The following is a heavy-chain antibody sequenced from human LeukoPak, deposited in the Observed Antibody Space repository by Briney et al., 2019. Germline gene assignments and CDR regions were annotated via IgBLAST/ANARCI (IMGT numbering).Heavy chain of an antibody. Sequence: TGGSLRLSCAASGFTFRNYDIHWIRQAPGKGLEWVSSISSSSSYVYYADSVKGRFTISRDNAKRSLYLQMNSLRVEDTAVYYCARVDFRGTHFVFDYWGQGTLVTVSS. V-gene: IGHV3-21*01. CDR1: GFTFRNYD. J-gene: IGHJ4*02. D-gene: IGHD2/OR15-2a*01. CDR3: ARVDFRGTHFVFDY. CDR2: ISSSSSYV.